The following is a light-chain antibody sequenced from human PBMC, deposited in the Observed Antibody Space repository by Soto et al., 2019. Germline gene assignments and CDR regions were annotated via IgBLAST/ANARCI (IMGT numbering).Light chain of an antibody. Sequence: QSVLAQPASVSGSPGQSITISCTGASSDVGGYNYVSWYQQHPGKAPKLMIYEVSNRPSGVSFRFSGSKSGNTASLTISGLQAEDEADYSCSSSTSSSNYVFGTGTKVTV. CDR1: SSDVGGYNY. CDR3: SSSTSSSNYV. V-gene: IGLV2-14*01. J-gene: IGLJ1*01. CDR2: EVS.